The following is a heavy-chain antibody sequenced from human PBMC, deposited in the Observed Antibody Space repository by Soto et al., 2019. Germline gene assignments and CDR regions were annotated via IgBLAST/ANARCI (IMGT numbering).Heavy chain of an antibody. V-gene: IGHV1-18*01. Sequence: GASVKVSCKASGYTFTSYGISCVRQAPGQGLEWMGRISPNNENTNYAQKLQGRVTMTADASTSTAYMELSSLRSEDTAVYYCARVLPWYSYGSGYYYGMDVWGQGTTVTVSS. CDR3: ARVLPWYSYGSGYYYGMDV. CDR1: GYTFTSYG. J-gene: IGHJ6*02. D-gene: IGHD5-18*01. CDR2: ISPNNENT.